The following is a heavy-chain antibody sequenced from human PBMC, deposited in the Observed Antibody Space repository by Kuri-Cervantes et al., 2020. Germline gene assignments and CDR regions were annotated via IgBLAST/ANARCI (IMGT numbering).Heavy chain of an antibody. CDR1: GFTFSSYA. V-gene: IGHV3-30-3*01. D-gene: IGHD3-22*01. J-gene: IGHJ6*02. Sequence: GESLKISCAASGFTFSSYAMHWVRQAPGKGLEWVAVISYDGSNKYYADSVKGRFTISRDNSKNTLYLQMNSLRAEDTAVYYCARDGPYYYDSSGYYYDYGMDVWGQGTTVTVSS. CDR3: ARDGPYYYDSSGYYYDYGMDV. CDR2: ISYDGSNK.